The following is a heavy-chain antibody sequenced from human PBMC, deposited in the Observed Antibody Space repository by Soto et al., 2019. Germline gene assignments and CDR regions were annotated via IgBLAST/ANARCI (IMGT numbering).Heavy chain of an antibody. CDR1: GYTFTTHG. CDR2: ISGYNGNT. Sequence: QVQLVQSGAEVKKPGASVNVSCKASGYTFTTHGISWVRQAPGQGLEWMAWISGYNGNTNYAQKLQGRVTLTTDTSTSTAYMELTSLRSDDTAVYYCARDRKGSWFDAFDIGGQGTMVTVSS. J-gene: IGHJ3*02. CDR3: ARDRKGSWFDAFDI. V-gene: IGHV1-18*04. D-gene: IGHD6-13*01.